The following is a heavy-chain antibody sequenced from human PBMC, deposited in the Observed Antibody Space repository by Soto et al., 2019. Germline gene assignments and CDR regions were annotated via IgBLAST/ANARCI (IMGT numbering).Heavy chain of an antibody. V-gene: IGHV3-23*01. CDR1: GFTFSSSA. J-gene: IGHJ2*01. CDR2: ISGGGGST. Sequence: ELQLLESGGGLVQPGGSLRLSCAASGFTFSSSAMGWVRQAPGKGLEWVSAISGGGGSTNYADSVKGRFTISRDNSKNKLSWQMNSLRAEDTAVYYWAKERDARYFDLWGRGTLVTVSS. CDR3: AKERDARYFDL.